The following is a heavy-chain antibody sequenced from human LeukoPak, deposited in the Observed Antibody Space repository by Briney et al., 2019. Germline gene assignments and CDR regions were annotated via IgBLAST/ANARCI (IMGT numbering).Heavy chain of an antibody. CDR2: IGHDGRNK. CDR1: GITFSNSG. J-gene: IGHJ4*02. V-gene: IGHV3-30*02. CDR3: AKDLEPQLVGAADY. D-gene: IGHD1-26*01. Sequence: GGSLRLSCEASGITFSNSGMHWVRQAPGKGLEWVAYIGHDGRNKFYTESVRGRFTISGDNSMKMAYLQMNSLRAEDTAVYYCAKDLEPQLVGAADYWGQGTLVTVSS.